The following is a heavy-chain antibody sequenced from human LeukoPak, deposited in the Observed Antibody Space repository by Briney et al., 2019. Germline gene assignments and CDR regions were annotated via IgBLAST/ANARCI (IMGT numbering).Heavy chain of an antibody. D-gene: IGHD5-18*01. V-gene: IGHV3-23*01. CDR3: AKGASRDVDTAMVTLDY. CDR2: ISASGGST. J-gene: IGHJ4*02. Sequence: PGGSLRLSCAASGFTFSSYAMSWVRQAPGKGLEWVSAISASGGSTYYAASVKGRFTISRDNSTNTLYMQMNSLRAEGTAVYYCAKGASRDVDTAMVTLDYWGQGNLGTVSS. CDR1: GFTFSSYA.